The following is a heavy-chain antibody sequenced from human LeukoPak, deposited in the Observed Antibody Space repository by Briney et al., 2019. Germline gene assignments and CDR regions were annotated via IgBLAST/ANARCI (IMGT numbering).Heavy chain of an antibody. CDR2: ISGSGGST. J-gene: IGHJ4*02. V-gene: IGHV3-23*01. CDR1: GFTFSSYA. CDR3: ATATSYSSSWYAFNF. D-gene: IGHD6-13*01. Sequence: GGSLRLSCAASGFTFSSYAMSWVRQAPGKGLEWVSAISGSGGSTYYADSVKGRFTISRDNSKNTLFLLMNSLRAEDTAVYYCATATSYSSSWYAFNFWGQGTLVTVSS.